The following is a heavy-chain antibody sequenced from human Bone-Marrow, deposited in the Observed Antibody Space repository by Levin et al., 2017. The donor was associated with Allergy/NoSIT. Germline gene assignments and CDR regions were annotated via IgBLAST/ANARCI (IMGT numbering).Heavy chain of an antibody. CDR2: IIPILGIA. V-gene: IGHV1-69*04. CDR1: GGTFSSYP. J-gene: IGHJ6*02. CDR3: ARERLSNYYYYYGMDV. D-gene: IGHD4-11*01. Sequence: ASVKVSCKASGGTFSSYPISWVRQAPGQGLEWMGRIIPILGIANYAQKFQGRVTITADKSTSTAYMELSSLRSEDTAVYYCARERLSNYYYYYGMDVWGQGTTVTVSS.